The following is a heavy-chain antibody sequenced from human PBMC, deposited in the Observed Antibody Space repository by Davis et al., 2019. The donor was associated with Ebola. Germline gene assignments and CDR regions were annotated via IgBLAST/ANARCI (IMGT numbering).Heavy chain of an antibody. V-gene: IGHV4-39*07. Sequence: PSETLSLTCTVSGGSISSSSYYWGWIRQPPGKGLEWIGSIYYSGSTYYNPSLKSRVTISVDTSKNQFSLKLSSVTAADTAVYYCARGLPKTNSSPFDYWGQGTLVTVSS. D-gene: IGHD6-13*01. CDR3: ARGLPKTNSSPFDY. CDR2: IYYSGST. CDR1: GGSISSSSYY. J-gene: IGHJ4*02.